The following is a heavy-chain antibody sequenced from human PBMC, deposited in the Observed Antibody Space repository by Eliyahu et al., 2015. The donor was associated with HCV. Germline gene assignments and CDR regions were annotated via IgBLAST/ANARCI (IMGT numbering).Heavy chain of an antibody. J-gene: IGHJ4*02. Sequence: QVQLQESRPGLVXPSQTLSLTCPVXGGSISSGXYYWSWVRQPPGKGLEWXGYMYYSGSTDYNPSLKSRVTTSVDMSKNQFSLKLTSVTAADTAIYFCXRGGYCGGGSCYEGYYFDYWGQGTLVTVSS. CDR3: XRGGYCGGGSCYEGYYFDY. V-gene: IGHV4-30-4*01. CDR1: GGSISSGXYY. CDR2: MYYSGST. D-gene: IGHD2-15*01.